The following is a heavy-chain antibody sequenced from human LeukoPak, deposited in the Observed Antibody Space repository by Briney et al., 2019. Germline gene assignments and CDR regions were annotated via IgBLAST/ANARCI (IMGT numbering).Heavy chain of an antibody. V-gene: IGHV3-66*04. D-gene: IGHD6-25*01. CDR1: GFTVSNNY. Sequence: PGGSPRLSCAASGFTVSNNYMNWVRQAPGKGLEWVSVIYAGGSTYYADSVKGRFTIARDNSKNTLYLQMNNLRVEDTAVYYCARLNGFYCDYWGQGTLVTVSS. CDR3: ARLNGFYCDY. CDR2: IYAGGST. J-gene: IGHJ4*02.